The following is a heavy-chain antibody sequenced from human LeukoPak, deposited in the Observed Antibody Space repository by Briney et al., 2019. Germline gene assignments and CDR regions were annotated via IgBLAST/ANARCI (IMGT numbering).Heavy chain of an antibody. CDR1: GGTFSSYA. CDR2: IIPIFGTA. D-gene: IGHD2-2*01. V-gene: IGHV1-69*01. Sequence: SVKVSCKASGGTFSSYAISWVRQAPGQGREWMGGIIPIFGTATYAQKFQGRVSITADESTSTAYMELSSLRSEDTAVYYCAYRDVLAVVPGGDYWGQGTLVTVSS. J-gene: IGHJ4*02. CDR3: AYRDVLAVVPGGDY.